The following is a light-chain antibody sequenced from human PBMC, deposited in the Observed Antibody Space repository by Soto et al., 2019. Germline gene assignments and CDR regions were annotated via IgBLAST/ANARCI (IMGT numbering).Light chain of an antibody. Sequence: QSVLTQPASVSGSPGQSMTISCTGTSRDIGGYNLVSWYQQHPGRAPKVMMYEGNKRPSRVSNRFSASKSGNTASLTISGLQAEDEADYYCCSYAGFSTVVFGSGTKVTVL. CDR2: EGN. J-gene: IGLJ1*01. CDR3: CSYAGFSTVV. V-gene: IGLV2-23*03. CDR1: SRDIGGYNL.